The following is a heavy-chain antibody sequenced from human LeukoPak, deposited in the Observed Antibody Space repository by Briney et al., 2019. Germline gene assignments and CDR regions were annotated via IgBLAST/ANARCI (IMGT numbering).Heavy chain of an antibody. CDR3: ARCSGGSCYSDS. Sequence: KPGGSLRLSCAASGFTFSSYSMNWVRQAPGKGLEWVSSISSISSYIYYADSLKGRFTFSRDNAKSSLYLQMNSLRAEDTAVYYCARCSGGSCYSDSWGQGTLVTVSS. CDR2: ISSISSYI. J-gene: IGHJ4*02. V-gene: IGHV3-21*01. CDR1: GFTFSSYS. D-gene: IGHD2-15*01.